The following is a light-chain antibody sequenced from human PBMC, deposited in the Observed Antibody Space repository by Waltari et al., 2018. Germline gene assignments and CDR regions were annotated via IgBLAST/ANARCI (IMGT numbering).Light chain of an antibody. J-gene: IGLJ2*01. CDR1: SSAVGGHNH. CDR3: SSYTTSITVI. CDR2: DVT. V-gene: IGLV2-14*03. Sequence: QSSLTQPASVSGSSGQSITTSCTGTSSAVGGHNHVSWYQQLPGKAPRLLIYDVTNRPSSVANRFSGSKSGNTASLTISALQADDEADYYCSSYTTSITVIFGGGTKVTVL.